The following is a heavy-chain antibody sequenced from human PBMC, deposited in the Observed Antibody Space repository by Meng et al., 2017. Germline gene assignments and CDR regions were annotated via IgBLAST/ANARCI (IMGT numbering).Heavy chain of an antibody. V-gene: IGHV1-2*02. Sequence: ASVKVSCKASGYTFTSYAMHWVRQAPGQELEWMGWINPNSGGTNYAQKFQGRVTMTRDTSISTAYMELSRLRSDDTAVYYCARDGCSGGSCFGVGWFDPWGQGTLVTVSS. CDR1: GYTFTSYA. D-gene: IGHD2-15*01. J-gene: IGHJ5*02. CDR3: ARDGCSGGSCFGVGWFDP. CDR2: INPNSGGT.